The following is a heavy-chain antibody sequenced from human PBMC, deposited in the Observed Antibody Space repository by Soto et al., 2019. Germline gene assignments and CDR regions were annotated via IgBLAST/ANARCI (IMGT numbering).Heavy chain of an antibody. CDR2: ITGSGGGT. Sequence: EVQLLESGGGLVQPGGSLRLSCAASGFTFSTYAMIWVRQAPGKGLEWVSVITGSGGGTYYADSVKGRFTISRDTSKNTLLLQMNSLRAEDTAVYYCANDRYGDYGGIDYWGQGTMVTVSS. CDR1: GFTFSTYA. V-gene: IGHV3-23*01. CDR3: ANDRYGDYGGIDY. J-gene: IGHJ4*02. D-gene: IGHD4-17*01.